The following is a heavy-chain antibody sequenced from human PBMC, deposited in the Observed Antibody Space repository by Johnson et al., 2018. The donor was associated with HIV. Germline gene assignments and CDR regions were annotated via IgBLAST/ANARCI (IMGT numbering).Heavy chain of an antibody. CDR2: IRFYGRSK. CDR3: AKDGLRLGVVSAFDI. J-gene: IGHJ3*02. V-gene: IGHV3-30*02. CDR1: GLIFRNYG. Sequence: HVQLVESGGGVVQPGGSLRLSCAASGLIFRNYGMHWVRQAPGNGLEWVAFIRFYGRSKNCAKSVKGRFTISRDNSNNTLYLRMNSLRPEDTAMYYCAKDGLRLGVVSAFDIWGQGTMVTVSS. D-gene: IGHD3-3*01.